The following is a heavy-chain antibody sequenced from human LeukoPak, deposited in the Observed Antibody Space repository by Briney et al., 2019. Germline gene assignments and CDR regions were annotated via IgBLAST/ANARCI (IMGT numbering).Heavy chain of an antibody. Sequence: GGSLRLSCAASGFTFSSYAMNWVRQAPGKGLEWVSSISSSSGFIYYADSVKGRFTISRDNSKNTLYLQMNSLRAEDTAVYYCAKDKNAAGPIFDYWGQGTLVTVSS. J-gene: IGHJ4*02. CDR3: AKDKNAAGPIFDY. V-gene: IGHV3-21*01. CDR2: ISSSSGFI. CDR1: GFTFSSYA. D-gene: IGHD6-13*01.